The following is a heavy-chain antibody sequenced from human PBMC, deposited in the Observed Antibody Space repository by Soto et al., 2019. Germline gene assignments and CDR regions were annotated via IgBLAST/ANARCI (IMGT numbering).Heavy chain of an antibody. D-gene: IGHD1-26*01. CDR3: GKDVGDYVPYYYGVDV. J-gene: IGHJ6*02. Sequence: QVQLVESGGGVVQPGTSLRLSCAASGFTFKTHAMHWVRQAPGKGLEWMAVIAYDGNEKFYADSVKGRFTISGDNSKNALYLQINTLRKEDTAVYYCGKDVGDYVPYYYGVDVWGQGTTVTVSS. V-gene: IGHV3-30*18. CDR1: GFTFKTHA. CDR2: IAYDGNEK.